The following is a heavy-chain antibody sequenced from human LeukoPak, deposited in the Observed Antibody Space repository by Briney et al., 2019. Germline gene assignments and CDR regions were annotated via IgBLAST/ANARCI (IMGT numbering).Heavy chain of an antibody. J-gene: IGHJ4*02. V-gene: IGHV4-39*07. D-gene: IGHD6-19*01. CDR2: IYYSGST. CDR3: AREITVAGTGFDY. CDR1: GRSISRSSYY. Sequence: SDTLSLPCTVSGRSISRSSYYCRWIRRPPGKGLEWIGSIYYSGSTYYNPSLKSRVTISVDTSKNQFSLKLSSVTAADTAVYYCAREITVAGTGFDYWGQGTLVVVSS.